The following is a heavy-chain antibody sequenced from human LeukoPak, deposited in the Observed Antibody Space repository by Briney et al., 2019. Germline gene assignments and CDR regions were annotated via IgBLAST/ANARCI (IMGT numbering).Heavy chain of an antibody. J-gene: IGHJ6*03. CDR3: ARAGGITMVRGVIQGDYYYYYMDV. Sequence: GGSLRLSCAASGFTSSSYSMNWVRQAPGKGLEWVSSISSSSTYIYYADSVKGRFTISRDNAKNSLYLQMNSLRAEDTAVYYCARAGGITMVRGVIQGDYYYYYMDVWGKGTTVTISS. CDR2: ISSSSTYI. V-gene: IGHV3-21*01. D-gene: IGHD3-10*01. CDR1: GFTSSSYS.